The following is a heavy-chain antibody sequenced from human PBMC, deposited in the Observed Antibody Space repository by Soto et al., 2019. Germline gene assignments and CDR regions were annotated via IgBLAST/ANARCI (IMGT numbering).Heavy chain of an antibody. CDR1: GFTVSSNY. D-gene: IGHD6-19*01. J-gene: IGHJ6*02. CDR3: ARDRGIAVAQNPYRYYCYGMDV. V-gene: IGHV3-66*01. CDR2: IYSGGST. Sequence: GGSLRLSCAASGFTVSSNYMSWVRQAPGKGLEWVSVIYSGGSTYYADSVKGRFTISRDNSKNTLYLQMNSPRAEDTAVYYCARDRGIAVAQNPYRYYCYGMDVWGQGTTVTVSS.